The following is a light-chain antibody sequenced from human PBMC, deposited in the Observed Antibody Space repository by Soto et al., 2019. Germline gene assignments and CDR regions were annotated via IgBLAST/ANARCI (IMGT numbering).Light chain of an antibody. CDR1: SSDVGAYSH. V-gene: IGLV2-14*01. CDR2: EVS. Sequence: QSVLTQPASVSGSPGQSITISCTGTSSDVGAYSHVSWYQRHPGKAPKLVIYEVSNRPSGVSNRFSGSKSGNTASLTISGLQAEDEADYYCSSYATSTTRVVFGGGTKVTVL. CDR3: SSYATSTTRVV. J-gene: IGLJ2*01.